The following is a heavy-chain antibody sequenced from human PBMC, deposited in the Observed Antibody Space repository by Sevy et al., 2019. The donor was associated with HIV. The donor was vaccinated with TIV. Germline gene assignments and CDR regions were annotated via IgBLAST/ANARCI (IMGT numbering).Heavy chain of an antibody. Sequence: GGSRRLSCAASGFTFSDYYMSWIRQAPGKGLEWVSYISSSGSTIYYADSVKGRFTISRDNAKNSLYLQMNSLRAEDTAVYYCAREVYYYGSGSYYCGMDVWGQGTTVTVSS. J-gene: IGHJ6*02. CDR3: AREVYYYGSGSYYCGMDV. CDR1: GFTFSDYY. V-gene: IGHV3-11*01. CDR2: ISSSGSTI. D-gene: IGHD3-10*01.